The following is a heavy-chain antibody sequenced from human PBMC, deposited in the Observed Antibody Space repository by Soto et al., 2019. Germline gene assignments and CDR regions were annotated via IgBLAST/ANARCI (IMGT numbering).Heavy chain of an antibody. CDR2: ISSSSSYI. V-gene: IGHV3-21*01. CDR1: GFTFSSYS. CDR3: ARGSYSSSWPDY. D-gene: IGHD6-13*01. J-gene: IGHJ4*02. Sequence: RLSCAASGFTFSSYSMNWVRQAPGKGLGWVSSISSSSSYIYYADSVKGRFTISRDNAKNSLYLQMNSLRAEDTAVYYCARGSYSSSWPDYWGQGTLVTVSS.